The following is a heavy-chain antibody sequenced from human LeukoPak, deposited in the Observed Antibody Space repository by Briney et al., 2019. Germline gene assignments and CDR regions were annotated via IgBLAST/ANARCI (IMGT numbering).Heavy chain of an antibody. CDR2: IHHDGRI. CDR3: ARSHDHLWGNYPDY. V-gene: IGHV4-34*01. D-gene: IGHD3-16*02. CDR1: GFTFSSYA. J-gene: IGHJ4*02. Sequence: PGGSLRLSCSASGFTFSSYAMHWVRQPPGKGLEWIGEIHHDGRINYNPSLKSRVTLSVDKSKNQLSLRLNSVTAADTAMYYCARSHDHLWGNYPDYWGQGTLVTVSS.